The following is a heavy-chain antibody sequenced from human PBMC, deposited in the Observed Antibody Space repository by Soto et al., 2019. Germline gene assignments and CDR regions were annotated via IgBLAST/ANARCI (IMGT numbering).Heavy chain of an antibody. CDR3: AKAGGSGYDRFDY. V-gene: IGHV3-23*01. D-gene: IGHD5-12*01. CDR1: GFTFSNYA. Sequence: PGGSLRLSCAASGFTFSNYAMSWVRQAPGKGLEWVSAISGSGGSTYYADSVKGRFTISRDNSKNTLYLQMNSLRAEDTAVYYCAKAGGSGYDRFDYWGQGTLVTVSS. CDR2: ISGSGGST. J-gene: IGHJ4*02.